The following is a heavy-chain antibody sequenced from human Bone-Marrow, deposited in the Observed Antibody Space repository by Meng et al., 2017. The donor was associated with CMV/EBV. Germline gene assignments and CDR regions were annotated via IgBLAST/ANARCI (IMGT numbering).Heavy chain of an antibody. Sequence: ASVKVSCKASGYTFTSYGISWVRQAPGQGLEWMGWISAYNGNTNYAQKLQGRVTMTTDTSTSTAYMELRSLRSDDTAVYYCARAAYWGSSTSCYCGPKFDYWGQGTLVTVSS. CDR2: ISAYNGNT. CDR3: ARAAYWGSSTSCYCGPKFDY. V-gene: IGHV1-18*01. CDR1: GYTFTSYG. J-gene: IGHJ4*02. D-gene: IGHD2-2*01.